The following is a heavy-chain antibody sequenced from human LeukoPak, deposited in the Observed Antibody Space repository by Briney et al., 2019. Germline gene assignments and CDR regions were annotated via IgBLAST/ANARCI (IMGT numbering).Heavy chain of an antibody. Sequence: SQTLSLTCVISGDSVSNKSAAWNWIRQSLSRGLEWLGRTYYRSKWYNDYAVSVKTRITINPDTSKNQFSLQLNSVTPEDTAVYYCARLVGASPDYWGRGTLVTVSS. V-gene: IGHV6-1*01. D-gene: IGHD4/OR15-4a*01. CDR1: GDSVSNKSAA. CDR3: ARLVGASPDY. CDR2: TYYRSKWYN. J-gene: IGHJ4*02.